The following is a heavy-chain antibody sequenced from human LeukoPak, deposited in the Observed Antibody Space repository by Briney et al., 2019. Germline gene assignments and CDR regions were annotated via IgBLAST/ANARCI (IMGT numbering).Heavy chain of an antibody. J-gene: IGHJ6*03. V-gene: IGHV1-2*02. D-gene: IGHD2-15*01. CDR3: ARDRGVDYCSGGSCSHYYYYMDV. CDR1: GYTFTGYY. Sequence: ASVKVSCKASGYTFTGYYMHWVRQAPGQGLEWMGWINPNSGGTNYAQKFQGRVTMTRDTSISTAYMELSRLRSDDTAVYYCARDRGVDYCSGGSCSHYYYYMDVWGKGTTVTVSS. CDR2: INPNSGGT.